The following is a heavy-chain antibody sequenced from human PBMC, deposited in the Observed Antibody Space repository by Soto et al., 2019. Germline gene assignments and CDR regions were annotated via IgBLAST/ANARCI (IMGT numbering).Heavy chain of an antibody. CDR3: ATDDRVVANYYYGMDV. J-gene: IGHJ6*02. Sequence: QVQLVQSGAEVKKPGASVKVSCKASGYTFTSYAMHWVRQAPGQRLEWMGWINAGNGNTKYSQKFQGRVTITRDTSASTAYMELSSLRSEDTAVYYCATDDRVVANYYYGMDVWGQGTTVTVSS. V-gene: IGHV1-3*01. CDR1: GYTFTSYA. D-gene: IGHD5-12*01. CDR2: INAGNGNT.